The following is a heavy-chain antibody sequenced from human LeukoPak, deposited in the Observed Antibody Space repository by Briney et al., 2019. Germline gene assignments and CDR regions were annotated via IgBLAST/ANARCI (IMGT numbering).Heavy chain of an antibody. Sequence: GGSLRLSCAASGFTFESYAMHWVRQAPGRGLEWVSGIIWSSGHVGYADSVRGRFTISRDNAKNSLYLQMNSLRPEDTALYYCAKNRGIQLWLRYGLDVWGQGTTVTVSS. J-gene: IGHJ6*02. CDR1: GFTFESYA. CDR2: IIWSSGHV. V-gene: IGHV3-9*01. CDR3: AKNRGIQLWLRYGLDV. D-gene: IGHD5-18*01.